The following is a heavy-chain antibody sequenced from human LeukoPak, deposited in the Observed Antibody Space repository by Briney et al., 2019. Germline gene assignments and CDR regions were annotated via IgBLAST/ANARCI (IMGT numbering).Heavy chain of an antibody. D-gene: IGHD3-3*01. CDR1: GGFISSSGYY. J-gene: IGHJ4*02. CDR3: ARDFRGGYDFWSGYYTPYYFDY. Sequence: SETLSLTCTVSGGFISSSGYYWGWIRQPPGKGLEWIGSMYYSGSTYYNPSLKSRVTISVDTSKNHFSLKLSSVTAADTAVYYCARDFRGGYDFWSGYYTPYYFDYWGQGTLVTVSP. CDR2: MYYSGST. V-gene: IGHV4-39*07.